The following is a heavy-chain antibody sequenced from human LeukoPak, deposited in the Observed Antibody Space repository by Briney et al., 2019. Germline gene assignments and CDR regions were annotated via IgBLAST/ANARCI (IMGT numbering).Heavy chain of an antibody. J-gene: IGHJ6*03. CDR2: LYYSGST. CDR3: ASVGSYSYHYMDV. Sequence: SETLSLTCTVSGGSISSSSYYWGWIRQPPGKGLEWIGSLYYSGSTYYNPSLKSRVTISVDTSNNQFSLKLTSVTAADTAVYYCASVGSYSYHYMDVWGNGTTVTVSS. V-gene: IGHV4-39*01. D-gene: IGHD4-23*01. CDR1: GGSISSSSYY.